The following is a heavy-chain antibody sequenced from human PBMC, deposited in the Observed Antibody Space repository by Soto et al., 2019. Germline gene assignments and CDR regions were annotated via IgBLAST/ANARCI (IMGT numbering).Heavy chain of an antibody. CDR2: INHSGST. Sequence: PSETLSLTCAVYGGSFSGCYWSWIRQPPGKGLEWIGEINHSGSTNYNPSLKSRVTISVDTSKNQFSLKLSSVTAADTAVYYCARGGIRFLEWLSRPHYYYGMDVWGQGTTVTVSS. CDR3: ARGGIRFLEWLSRPHYYYGMDV. V-gene: IGHV4-34*01. CDR1: GGSFSGCY. J-gene: IGHJ6*02. D-gene: IGHD3-3*01.